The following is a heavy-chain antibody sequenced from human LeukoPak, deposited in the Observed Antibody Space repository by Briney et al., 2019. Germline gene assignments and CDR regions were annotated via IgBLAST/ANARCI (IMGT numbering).Heavy chain of an antibody. V-gene: IGHV4-38-2*02. CDR2: INHSGST. J-gene: IGHJ4*02. Sequence: PSETLSLTCTVSGYSISSGYYWSWIRQPPGKGLEWIGEINHSGSTNYNPSLKSRVTISVDTSKNQFSLKLSSVTAADTAVYYCASRSNYASDYWGQGTLVTVSS. D-gene: IGHD4-11*01. CDR3: ASRSNYASDY. CDR1: GYSISSGYY.